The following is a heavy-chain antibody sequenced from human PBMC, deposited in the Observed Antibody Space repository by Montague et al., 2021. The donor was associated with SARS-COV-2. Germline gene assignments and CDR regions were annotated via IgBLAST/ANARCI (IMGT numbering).Heavy chain of an antibody. D-gene: IGHD4-23*01. Sequence: SLRLSCAASGFTFSNIWMSWVRQAPGKGLEWVANIKPDESEKNYXXSVKVRFSISRDNAKNSLYLQMDNLRAEDTAIYYCAKNGGAHGLDVWGQGTSVSVSS. J-gene: IGHJ6*02. CDR2: IKPDESEK. CDR3: AKNGGAHGLDV. V-gene: IGHV3-7*01. CDR1: GFTFSNIW.